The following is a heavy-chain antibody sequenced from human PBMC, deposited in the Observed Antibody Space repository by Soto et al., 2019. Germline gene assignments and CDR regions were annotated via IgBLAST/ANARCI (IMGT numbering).Heavy chain of an antibody. CDR1: GGTFSSYA. Sequence: QVQLVQSGAEVKKPGSSVKVSCKASGGTFSSYAISWVRQAPGQGLERMGGIIPIFGTANYAQKFQGRVTITADESTSTAYMELSSLRSEDTAVYYCARVPPGYYDILTGYLYFDYWGQGTLVTVSS. V-gene: IGHV1-69*01. D-gene: IGHD3-9*01. CDR2: IIPIFGTA. J-gene: IGHJ4*02. CDR3: ARVPPGYYDILTGYLYFDY.